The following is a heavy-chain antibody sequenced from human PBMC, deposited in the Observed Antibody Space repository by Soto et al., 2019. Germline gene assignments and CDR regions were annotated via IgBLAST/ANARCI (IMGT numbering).Heavy chain of an antibody. CDR3: ARDVGSGCGDV. V-gene: IGHV3-30-3*01. J-gene: IGHJ6*02. CDR1: GFTFSSYA. D-gene: IGHD6-19*01. CDR2: ISYDGSNK. Sequence: QVQLVESGGGVVQPGRSLRLSCAASGFTFSSYAMHWVRQAPGKGLEWVAVISYDGSNKYYADSVKGRFTISRDNSKNTLYLHMTSLRAEDTAVYYCARDVGSGCGDVWGQGTTVTVSS.